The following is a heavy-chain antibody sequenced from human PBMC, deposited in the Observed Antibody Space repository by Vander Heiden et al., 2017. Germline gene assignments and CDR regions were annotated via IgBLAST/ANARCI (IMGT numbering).Heavy chain of an antibody. J-gene: IGHJ4*02. CDR3: AKDEVDSGQWLKTDY. Sequence: EVQLLESGGGLVQPGGSLRLSCAASGFTFSSYAMSWGRQDPGKGLEWVSAISGSGCSTYYADSVKGRFTISRDNSKNTLYLQMNSLRAEDTAVYYCAKDEVDSGQWLKTDYWGQGTLVTVSS. CDR1: GFTFSSYA. CDR2: ISGSGCST. D-gene: IGHD6-19*01. V-gene: IGHV3-23*01.